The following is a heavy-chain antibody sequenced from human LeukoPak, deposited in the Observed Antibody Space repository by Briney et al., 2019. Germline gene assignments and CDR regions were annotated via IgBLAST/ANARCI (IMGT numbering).Heavy chain of an antibody. CDR1: GGTFSSYA. CDR3: ARGRATVTTPGTWGGLDAFDI. Sequence: SSVKVSCKASGGTFSSYAFSWVRQAPGQGLEWMGGIIPIFGKANYAQKFQGRVTITADESTSTAYMELSSLRSEDTAVYYCARGRATVTTPGTWGGLDAFDIWGQGTMVTVSS. J-gene: IGHJ3*02. CDR2: IIPIFGKA. V-gene: IGHV1-69*01. D-gene: IGHD4-11*01.